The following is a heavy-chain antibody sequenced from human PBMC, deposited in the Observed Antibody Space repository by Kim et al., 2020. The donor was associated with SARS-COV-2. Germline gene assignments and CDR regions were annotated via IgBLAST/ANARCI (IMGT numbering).Heavy chain of an antibody. Sequence: ASVKVSCKASGYTFTSYYMHWVRQAPGQGLEWMGIINPSGGSTSYAQKFQGRVTMTRDTSTSTVYMELSSLRSEDTAVYYCARDGGRAYYYDSSGYEEDYWGQGTLVTVSS. CDR3: ARDGGRAYYYDSSGYEEDY. J-gene: IGHJ4*02. V-gene: IGHV1-46*01. CDR1: GYTFTSYY. D-gene: IGHD3-22*01. CDR2: INPSGGST.